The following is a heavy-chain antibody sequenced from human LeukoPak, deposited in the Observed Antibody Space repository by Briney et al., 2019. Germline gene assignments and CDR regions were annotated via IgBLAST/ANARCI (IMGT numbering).Heavy chain of an antibody. CDR2: IYSGGST. V-gene: IGHV3-53*01. D-gene: IGHD2-2*01. Sequence: GGSLRLSCAASSFSVSSNYVTWVRQAPGKGLECVSVIYSGGSTYYADSVKGRFTISRDNSKNTLYLQMNSLRAEDTAVYFCASTGDIGYCSSTSCCFDYWGQGILVTVSS. J-gene: IGHJ4*02. CDR1: SFSVSSNY. CDR3: ASTGDIGYCSSTSCCFDY.